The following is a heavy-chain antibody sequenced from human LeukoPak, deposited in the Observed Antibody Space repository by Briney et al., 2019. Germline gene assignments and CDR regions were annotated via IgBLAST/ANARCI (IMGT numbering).Heavy chain of an antibody. CDR1: GGSIGSNNYF. J-gene: IGHJ4*02. CDR2: IYDSGST. Sequence: SETLSLTCTVSGGSIGSNNYFWGWIRQPPGKGLEWIGSIYDSGSTYYNPSLKSRVTISVDTSKNQFSLKLNSVTAADTAMYYCARRSSSGQFDSWGQGTLVTVSS. V-gene: IGHV4-39*01. D-gene: IGHD6-19*01. CDR3: ARRSSSGQFDS.